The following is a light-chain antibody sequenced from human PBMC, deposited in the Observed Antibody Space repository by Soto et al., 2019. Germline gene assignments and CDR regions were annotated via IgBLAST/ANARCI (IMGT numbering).Light chain of an antibody. Sequence: DIQMTQSPSTLSGSVGDRVTITCRASQTISSWLAWYQQKPGKAPKLLIYKASTLKSGVPSRFSGSGSGTEFTLTISSLQPDDFATYYCQQYNSYSFGRGTKVDIK. J-gene: IGKJ1*01. CDR1: QTISSW. V-gene: IGKV1-5*03. CDR2: KAS. CDR3: QQYNSYS.